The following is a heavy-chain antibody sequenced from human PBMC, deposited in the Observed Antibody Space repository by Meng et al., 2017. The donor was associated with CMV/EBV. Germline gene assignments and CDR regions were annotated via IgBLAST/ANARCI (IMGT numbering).Heavy chain of an antibody. J-gene: IGHJ6*02. CDR1: GGSISSSSYY. Sequence: SETLSLTCTVSGGSISSSSYYWGWIRQPPGKGLEWIGSIYYSGSTYHNPSLKSRVTISVDRSKNQFSLNLSSVTAADTAVYYCARGNSYDSSGYYYGGMDVWGQGTTVTVSS. CDR2: IYYSGST. CDR3: ARGNSYDSSGYYYGGMDV. D-gene: IGHD3-22*01. V-gene: IGHV4-39*07.